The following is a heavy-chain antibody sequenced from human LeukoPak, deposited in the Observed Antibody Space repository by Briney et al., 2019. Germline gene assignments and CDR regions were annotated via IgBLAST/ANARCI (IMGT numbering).Heavy chain of an antibody. CDR3: ARGLTNWNYSFYRY. CDR2: IYHSGST. D-gene: IGHD1-7*01. Sequence: SETLSLTCTVSGYSISSGYYWGWIRQPPGKGLEWIGSIYHSGSTYYNPSLKSRVTISVDTSKNQFSLKLSSVTAADTAVYYCARGLTNWNYSFYRYWGQGTLVTVSS. CDR1: GYSISSGYY. J-gene: IGHJ4*02. V-gene: IGHV4-38-2*02.